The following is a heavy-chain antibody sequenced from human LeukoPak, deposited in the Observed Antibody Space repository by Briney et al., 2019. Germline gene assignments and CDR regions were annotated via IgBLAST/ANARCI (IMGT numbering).Heavy chain of an antibody. CDR3: ARNSGYDWGEGMDV. V-gene: IGHV1-69*02. CDR1: GGTFSSYT. J-gene: IGHJ6*02. Sequence: SVKVSRKASGGTFSSYTISWVRQAPGQGLEWMGRIIPILGIANYAQKFQGRVTITADKSTSTAYMELSGLRSEDTAVYYCARNSGYDWGEGMDVWGQGTTVTVSS. CDR2: IIPILGIA. D-gene: IGHD5-12*01.